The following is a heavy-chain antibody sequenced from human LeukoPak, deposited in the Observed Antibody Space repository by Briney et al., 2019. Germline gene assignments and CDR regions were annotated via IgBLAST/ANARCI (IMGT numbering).Heavy chain of an antibody. CDR2: INPNSGGT. D-gene: IGHD3-22*01. J-gene: IGHJ5*02. Sequence: ASVKVSCKASGYTFTSYGISWVRQAPGQGLEWMGWINPNSGGTNYAQKFQGRVTMTRDTSISTAYMELSRLRSDDTAVYYCARENMIGWFDPWGQGTLVTVSS. V-gene: IGHV1-2*02. CDR3: ARENMIGWFDP. CDR1: GYTFTSYG.